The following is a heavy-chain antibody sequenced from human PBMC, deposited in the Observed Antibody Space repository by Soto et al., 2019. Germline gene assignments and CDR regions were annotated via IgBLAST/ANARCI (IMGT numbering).Heavy chain of an antibody. CDR2: IYHSGST. V-gene: IGHV4-30-2*02. CDR3: ASSNIAAAGFYYYGMDV. D-gene: IGHD6-13*01. J-gene: IGHJ6*02. Sequence: SETLSLTCAVSGGSISSGGYSWSWIRQPPGKGLEWIGYIYHSGSTYYNPSLKSRVTISVDRSKNQFSLKLSSVTAADTAVYYCASSNIAAAGFYYYGMDVWGRGTTVTV. CDR1: GGSISSGGYS.